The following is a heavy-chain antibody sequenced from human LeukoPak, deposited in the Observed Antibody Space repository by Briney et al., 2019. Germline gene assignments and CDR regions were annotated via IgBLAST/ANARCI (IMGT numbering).Heavy chain of an antibody. Sequence: LSGGSLRLSCAASGFTFDDYAMHWVRQAPGKGLEWVSAISWNSGNICYADSVKGRFTISRDNAKNSLYLQMNSLRAEDTALYYCAEGLGSCSWFCFDYWGQGTLVTVSS. J-gene: IGHJ4*02. CDR2: ISWNSGNI. CDR1: GFTFDDYA. D-gene: IGHD6-13*01. V-gene: IGHV3-9*01. CDR3: AEGLGSCSWFCFDY.